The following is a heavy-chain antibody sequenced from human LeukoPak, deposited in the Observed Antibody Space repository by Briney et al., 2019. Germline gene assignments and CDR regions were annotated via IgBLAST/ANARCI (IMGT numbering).Heavy chain of an antibody. CDR3: ARGQGTVTTH. D-gene: IGHD4-17*01. J-gene: IGHJ4*02. Sequence: KASETLSLTCAVSGGSFSGYYWTWIRRPPGKGLEWIGEINHSGNANYNPSLKSRVTISLDMSENHSSLKLTSVTAADTAVYYCARGQGTVTTHWGQGTLVTVSS. V-gene: IGHV4-34*01. CDR2: INHSGNA. CDR1: GGSFSGYY.